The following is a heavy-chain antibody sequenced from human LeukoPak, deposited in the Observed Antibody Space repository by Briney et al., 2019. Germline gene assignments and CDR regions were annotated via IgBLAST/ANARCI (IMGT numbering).Heavy chain of an antibody. D-gene: IGHD1-1*01. CDR2: VYYTGST. CDR1: GGSISSYY. Sequence: SETLSLTCTVSGGSISSYYWSWVRQPPGKGLEWIGFVYYTGSTNYSPSLKSRVTISVDTSKNQFSLKLRSVTAADTAVYYCARRRTRADFDPWGQGTLVTVSS. J-gene: IGHJ5*02. CDR3: ARRRTRADFDP. V-gene: IGHV4-59*01.